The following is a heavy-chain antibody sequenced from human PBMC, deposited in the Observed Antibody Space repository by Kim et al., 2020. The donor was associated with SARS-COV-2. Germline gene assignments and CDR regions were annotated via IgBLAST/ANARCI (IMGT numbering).Heavy chain of an antibody. Sequence: SPSFKGHVTISADKSISTAYLQWSSLKASDTAMYYCARRPAYPTGGMDVWGQGTTVTVSS. CDR3: ARRPAYPTGGMDV. J-gene: IGHJ6*02. V-gene: IGHV5-10-1*01. D-gene: IGHD4-17*01.